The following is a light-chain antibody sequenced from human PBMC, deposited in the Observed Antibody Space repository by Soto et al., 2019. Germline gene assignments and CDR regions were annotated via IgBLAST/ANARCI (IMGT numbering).Light chain of an antibody. V-gene: IGKV3-20*01. Sequence: EIVFTQYPGTLSLSPGERGTLSCGASQSVSSSCLAWYQQKPGQAPRLLIYGASSRATGIPDRFSGSGSGTDFTLTISRLEPEDFAVYYCQQYGSSPPYTFGQGTKLEIK. CDR2: GAS. CDR3: QQYGSSPPYT. CDR1: QSVSSSC. J-gene: IGKJ2*01.